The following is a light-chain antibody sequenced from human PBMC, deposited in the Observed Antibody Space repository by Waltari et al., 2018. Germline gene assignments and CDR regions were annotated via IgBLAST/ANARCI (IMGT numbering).Light chain of an antibody. V-gene: IGKV3-20*01. J-gene: IGKJ1*01. CDR2: GAS. CDR1: ESVSRA. Sequence: ELVLTQPPGTLSLSPGDRVTLSCRASESVSRALAWYQQKPGQAPRLLMYGASTSATGIPDRFSGSGSGTDVSLTISRLEPEDCAVYYGQHYVRLPVTFGQGTKVEIK. CDR3: QHYVRLPVT.